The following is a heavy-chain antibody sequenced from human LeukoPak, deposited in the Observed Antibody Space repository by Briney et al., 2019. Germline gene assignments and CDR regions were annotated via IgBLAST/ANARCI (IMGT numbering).Heavy chain of an antibody. CDR1: GGSISSYY. V-gene: IGHV4-59*01. Sequence: SETLSLTCTVAGGSISSYYWRWIRQPPGKGVEWIGYIYYSGTTNYNPSLKSRVTISVDTSKNQFSLKLSSVTAADTAVYYCARVSWFPGTSYYYMDVWGKGTTVTISS. CDR3: ARVSWFPGTSYYYMDV. J-gene: IGHJ6*03. D-gene: IGHD1-1*01. CDR2: IYYSGTT.